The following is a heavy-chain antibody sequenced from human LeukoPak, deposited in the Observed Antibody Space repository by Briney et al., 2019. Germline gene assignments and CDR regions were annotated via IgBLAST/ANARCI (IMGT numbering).Heavy chain of an antibody. Sequence: PGGSLRLSCAASGFTVSSNYMSWVRQAPGKGLEWVSVIYSGGSTYYADSVKGRFTISRDNSKNTLYLQMNSLRAEDTAVYYCARETLATNKYYFDYWGQGTLVTVSS. J-gene: IGHJ4*02. CDR3: ARETLATNKYYFDY. V-gene: IGHV3-66*01. D-gene: IGHD5-24*01. CDR2: IYSGGST. CDR1: GFTVSSNY.